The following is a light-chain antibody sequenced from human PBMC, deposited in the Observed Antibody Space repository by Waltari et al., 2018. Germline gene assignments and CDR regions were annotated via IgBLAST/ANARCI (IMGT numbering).Light chain of an antibody. J-gene: IGLJ3*02. V-gene: IGLV1-47*01. CDR3: AAWADSLSGWV. CDR1: SSNIGDNY. CDR2: RNN. Sequence: QSVLTQLPSASGTPGQGVTISCSGSSSNIGDNYVYWYQQFPGTSPKLLIHRNNQRPPRVPDRFSGSKSGPSAFLVISGLRSEDEADYHCAAWADSLSGWVFGGGTKVTVL.